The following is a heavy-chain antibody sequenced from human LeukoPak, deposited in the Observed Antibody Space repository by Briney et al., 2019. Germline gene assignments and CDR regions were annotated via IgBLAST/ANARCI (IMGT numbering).Heavy chain of an antibody. D-gene: IGHD6-19*01. CDR2: IYYSGST. CDR1: GRSMSSYY. CDR3: ARHSSGWYIMDV. Sequence: PSETLSLTCTVSGRSMSSYYWSWIRQPPGKGLEWIGYIYYSGSTNYNPSLKSRVTISVDTSKNQFSLKLSSVTAADTAVYYCARHSSGWYIMDVWGKGTTVTVSS. V-gene: IGHV4-59*08. J-gene: IGHJ6*03.